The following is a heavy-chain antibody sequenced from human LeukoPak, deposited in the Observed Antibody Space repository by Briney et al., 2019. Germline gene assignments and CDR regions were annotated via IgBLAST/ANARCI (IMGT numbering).Heavy chain of an antibody. CDR2: ILYGGSNK. CDR3: ARNFGGGDSSGPYF. J-gene: IGHJ4*02. Sequence: PGRSLRLSCAASGFIFSSYAMHCVRQAPGKGLEWGAVILYGGSNKYYADSVEGIFTIYKYNAKNYLYLKMNSLRAEDTAIYYCARNFGGGDSSGPYFWGQGTLVTVSS. V-gene: IGHV3-30*04. CDR1: GFIFSSYA. D-gene: IGHD3-22*01.